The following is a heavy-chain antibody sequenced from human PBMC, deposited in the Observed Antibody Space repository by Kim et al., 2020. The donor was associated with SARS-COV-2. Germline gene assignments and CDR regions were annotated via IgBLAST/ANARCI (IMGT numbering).Heavy chain of an antibody. V-gene: IGHV4-59*01. J-gene: IGHJ4*02. CDR1: GGSISSYY. CDR2: IYYSGST. Sequence: SETLSLTCTVSGGSISSYYWSWIRQPPGKGLEWIGYIYYSGSTNYNPSLKSRVTISVDTSKNQFSLKLSSVTAADTAVYYCARGGGGYDWRYDYWGQGTLVTVSS. CDR3: ARGGGGYDWRYDY. D-gene: IGHD5-12*01.